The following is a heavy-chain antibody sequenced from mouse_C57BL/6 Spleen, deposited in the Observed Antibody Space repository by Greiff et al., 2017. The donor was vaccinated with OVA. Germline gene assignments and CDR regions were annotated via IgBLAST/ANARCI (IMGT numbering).Heavy chain of an antibody. Sequence: EVQVVESGGGLVQPGGSLKLSCAASGFTFSDYYMYWVRQTPEKRLEWVAYISNGGGSTYYPDTVKGRFTISRDNAKNTLYLQMSRLKSEDTAMYYCARPDGSYAMDYWGQGTSVTVSS. CDR1: GFTFSDYY. J-gene: IGHJ4*01. CDR3: ARPDGSYAMDY. D-gene: IGHD2-3*01. V-gene: IGHV5-12*01. CDR2: ISNGGGST.